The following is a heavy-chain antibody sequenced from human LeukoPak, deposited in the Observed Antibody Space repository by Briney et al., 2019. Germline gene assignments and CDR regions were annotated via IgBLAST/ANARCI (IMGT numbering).Heavy chain of an antibody. V-gene: IGHV4-39*01. CDR1: GGSISSSSYY. CDR3: ASLVPIYGSGSYRDY. D-gene: IGHD3-10*01. J-gene: IGHJ4*02. CDR2: IYYSGST. Sequence: SETLSLTCTVSGGSISSSSYYWGWIRQPPGKGLEWIGSIYYSGSTYYNPSLKSRVTISVDTSKNQFSLKLSSVTAADTAVYYRASLVPIYGSGSYRDYWGQGTLATVSS.